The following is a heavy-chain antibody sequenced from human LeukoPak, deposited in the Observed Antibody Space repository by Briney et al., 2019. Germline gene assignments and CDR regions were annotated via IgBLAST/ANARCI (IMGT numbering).Heavy chain of an antibody. CDR1: GGPISSYY. CDR2: IYYSGST. Sequence: PSETLSLTCTVSGGPISSYYWSWIRQPPGKGLEWIGYIYYSGSTNYNPSLKSRVTISVDTSKNQFSLKLSSVTAADTAVYYCARDDGSGTFDYWGQGTLVTVSS. V-gene: IGHV4-59*01. D-gene: IGHD6-19*01. CDR3: ARDDGSGTFDY. J-gene: IGHJ4*02.